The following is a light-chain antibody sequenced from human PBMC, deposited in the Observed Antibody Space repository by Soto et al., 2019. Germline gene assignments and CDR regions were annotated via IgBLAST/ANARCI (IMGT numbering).Light chain of an antibody. Sequence: DIQMTQSPSSLFASVGDRVTITCQATQDINIYLNWYQQKPGKAPNLLIYDASNLEIGVPSRFSGSGSGTHFTLTISSLQPEDFATYYCQQLHGYPITFGQGTRLEIK. V-gene: IGKV1-33*01. CDR1: QDINIY. CDR3: QQLHGYPIT. CDR2: DAS. J-gene: IGKJ5*01.